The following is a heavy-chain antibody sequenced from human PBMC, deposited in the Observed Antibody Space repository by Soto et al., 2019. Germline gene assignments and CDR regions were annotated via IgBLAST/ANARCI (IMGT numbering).Heavy chain of an antibody. CDR1: GSSIISSNW. D-gene: IGHD4-17*01. CDR3: ARTMAVTTVTTGFDY. V-gene: IGHV4-4*02. Sequence: SETLSLTCAFSGSSIISSNWWIWVRQPPGKGLEWIGEIYHTGSTNYNPSLKSRVTISVDKSKNQFSLKLSTVTAADTAVYYCARTMAVTTVTTGFDYWGQGTPVTVSS. CDR2: IYHTGST. J-gene: IGHJ4*02.